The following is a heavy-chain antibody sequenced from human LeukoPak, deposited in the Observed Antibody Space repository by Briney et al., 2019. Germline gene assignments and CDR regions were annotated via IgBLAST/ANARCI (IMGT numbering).Heavy chain of an antibody. CDR3: AREGDYYGSGSYPNHYYYYMDV. CDR1: GYTFTSYG. V-gene: IGHV1-18*01. D-gene: IGHD3-10*01. Sequence: GASVKVSCKASGYTFTSYGISWVRQAPGQGLEWMGWISAYNGNTNYAQKLQGRVTMTTDTSTSTAYMELRSLRSDDTAVYYCAREGDYYGSGSYPNHYYYYMDVWGKGTTVTVSS. CDR2: ISAYNGNT. J-gene: IGHJ6*03.